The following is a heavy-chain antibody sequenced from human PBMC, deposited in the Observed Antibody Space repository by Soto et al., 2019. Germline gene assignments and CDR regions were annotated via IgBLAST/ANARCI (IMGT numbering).Heavy chain of an antibody. J-gene: IGHJ3*02. CDR3: ARATRFDAFDI. CDR2: ISAYNCNT. Sequence: QDQLVQSGAEVKKPGASVKVSCKASGYIFTTYGIGWVRQAPGQGLEWMGWISAYNCNTDYAQKLQDRVTMTTDTSTSTAYLELRTLRSDDTAVYYCARATRFDAFDIWGQGTMVTVSS. V-gene: IGHV1-18*01. CDR1: GYIFTTYG.